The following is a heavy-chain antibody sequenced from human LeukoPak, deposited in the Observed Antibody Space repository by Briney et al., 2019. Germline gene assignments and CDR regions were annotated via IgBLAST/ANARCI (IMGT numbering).Heavy chain of an antibody. J-gene: IGHJ5*02. CDR3: ARAQKMVRGVDSWLGFDP. V-gene: IGHV4-61*02. Sequence: ASETLSLTCTVSGGSISSGSYYWSWIRQPAGKGLEWIGRIYTSGSTNYNPSLKSRVTISVDTFKSQFSLKLSSVTAADTAVYYCARAQKMVRGVDSWLGFDPWGQGTLVTVSS. CDR1: GGSISSGSYY. D-gene: IGHD3-10*01. CDR2: IYTSGST.